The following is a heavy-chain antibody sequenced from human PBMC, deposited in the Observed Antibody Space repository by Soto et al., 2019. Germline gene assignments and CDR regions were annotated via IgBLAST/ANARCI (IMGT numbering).Heavy chain of an antibody. Sequence: EVQLVESGGGLVQPGGSLRLSCAASGFTFSTSWMHWVRQAAGKGLVWVSRIKSDASTTNYADSVKGRFTISRDNGKNTLYLQRDSLTVEDTAVYSCARSSTGWFGYDYWGQGTLVTVSS. CDR2: IKSDASTT. V-gene: IGHV3-74*01. CDR1: GFTFSTSW. J-gene: IGHJ4*02. CDR3: ARSSTGWFGYDY. D-gene: IGHD3-10*01.